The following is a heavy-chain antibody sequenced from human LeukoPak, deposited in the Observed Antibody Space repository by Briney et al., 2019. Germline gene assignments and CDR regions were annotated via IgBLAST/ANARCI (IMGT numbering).Heavy chain of an antibody. Sequence: GGSLRLSCVASGITVGNYGMNWVRQAPGKGLEWVSVIRGNGGGTNYADSVKGRFTISRDNSRNMLYLQMNSLRAEETAVYYCVKRGIVIQGFLVLGLHKEAFYFDIWGQGVLLSVSS. CDR3: VKRGIVIQGFLVLGLHKEAFYFDI. J-gene: IGHJ4*02. CDR2: IRGNGGGT. D-gene: IGHD2-15*01. CDR1: GITVGNYG. V-gene: IGHV3-23*01.